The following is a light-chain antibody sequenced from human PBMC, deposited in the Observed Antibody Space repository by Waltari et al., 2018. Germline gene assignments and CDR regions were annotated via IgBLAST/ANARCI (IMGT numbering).Light chain of an antibody. J-gene: IGLJ3*02. CDR1: SSDIGRYNY. V-gene: IGLV2-14*03. Sequence: QPALTQPASVSGPPGQSITISCTGTSSDIGRYNYVSWYQQHPGKAPKLLIYDVNNRPSGVVDRFSGSKSANTASLTISGLRAEDEADYYCNSYKSDSSGVFGGGTRLTVL. CDR2: DVN. CDR3: NSYKSDSSGV.